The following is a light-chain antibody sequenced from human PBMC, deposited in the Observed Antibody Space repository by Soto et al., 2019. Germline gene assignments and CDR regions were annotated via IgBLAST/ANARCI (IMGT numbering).Light chain of an antibody. V-gene: IGLV1-40*01. CDR1: SSNIGAGYD. CDR2: GNS. CDR3: QSYDNSLSGYV. Sequence: QSVLTQPPSASGAPGQRVTISCTGSSSNIGAGYDVHWYQQLPGTAPKLLIYGNSNRPSGVPDRFSGSKSGTSAFLAITGLQAEDEADYYCQSYDNSLSGYVFGTGTKVTVL. J-gene: IGLJ1*01.